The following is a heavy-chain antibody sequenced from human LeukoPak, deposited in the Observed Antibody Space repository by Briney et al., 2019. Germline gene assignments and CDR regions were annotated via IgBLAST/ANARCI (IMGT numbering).Heavy chain of an antibody. CDR2: IRDGGDNT. Sequence: GGSLRLSCAASGFTFSIYAMSWVRQAPGKGLEWVSVIRDGGDNTYYADAVKGRFPISRDNSKKTLHLQMNSLRAEDTAVYYCAKHGYNSGVYDAFDIWGQGTRVTVSS. CDR3: AKHGYNSGVYDAFDI. V-gene: IGHV3-23*01. CDR1: GFTFSIYA. J-gene: IGHJ3*02. D-gene: IGHD6-19*01.